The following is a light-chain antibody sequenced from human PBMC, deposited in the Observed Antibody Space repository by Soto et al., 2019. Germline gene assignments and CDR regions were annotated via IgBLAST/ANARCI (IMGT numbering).Light chain of an antibody. CDR1: QGISSH. Sequence: IQLTQSPSSLSASVGDRVTITCRASQGISSHLAWYQQKPGKAPKLLIYAASTLQTGVPSRFSGGGSGTDFTLTLSSLQPEDFGTYYCQQVNSFPSTFGQGTRLEIK. CDR2: AAS. CDR3: QQVNSFPST. V-gene: IGKV1-9*01. J-gene: IGKJ5*01.